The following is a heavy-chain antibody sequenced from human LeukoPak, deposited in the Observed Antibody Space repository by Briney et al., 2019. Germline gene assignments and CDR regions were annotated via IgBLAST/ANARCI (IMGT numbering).Heavy chain of an antibody. D-gene: IGHD3-10*01. Sequence: SGGSLRLSCAASGFTVNNNYMSWVRQAPGKGLEWVSIIYSGGSTYYTDSVKGRFTISRDNSKNTLYLQMNSLRAEDTAVYYCARVTGPTSTVVRGVIIPAFDYWGQGTLDTVSS. CDR2: IYSGGST. CDR1: GFTVNNNY. CDR3: ARVTGPTSTVVRGVIIPAFDY. V-gene: IGHV3-53*01. J-gene: IGHJ4*02.